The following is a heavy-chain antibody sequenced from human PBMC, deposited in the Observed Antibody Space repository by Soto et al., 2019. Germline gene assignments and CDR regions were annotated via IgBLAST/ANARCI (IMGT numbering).Heavy chain of an antibody. CDR1: GYTFTSYY. D-gene: IGHD4-4*01. CDR2: INPSGGST. V-gene: IGHV1-46*01. J-gene: IGHJ6*02. CDR3: ARSTVTRRGGMDV. Sequence: QVQLVQSGAEVKKPGASVKVSCKASGYTFTSYYMHWVRQAPGQGLEWMGIINPSGGSTSYAQKFQGRVTMTRDTSKSTVYMELSSLRSEDTAVYYCARSTVTRRGGMDVWGQGTTVTVSS.